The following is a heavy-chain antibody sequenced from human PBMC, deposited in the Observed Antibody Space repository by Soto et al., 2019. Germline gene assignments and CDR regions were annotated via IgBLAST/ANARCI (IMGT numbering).Heavy chain of an antibody. J-gene: IGHJ3*02. D-gene: IGHD2-15*01. Sequence: KPSETLSLTCTVSGGSISSSSYYWGWIRQPPGKGLEWIGSIYYSGSTYYNPSLKSRVTIPVDTSKNQFSLKLSSVTAADTAVYYCASPYCSGGSCYSVGLEINAFDIWGQGTMVTVSS. CDR2: IYYSGST. CDR1: GGSISSSSYY. V-gene: IGHV4-39*01. CDR3: ASPYCSGGSCYSVGLEINAFDI.